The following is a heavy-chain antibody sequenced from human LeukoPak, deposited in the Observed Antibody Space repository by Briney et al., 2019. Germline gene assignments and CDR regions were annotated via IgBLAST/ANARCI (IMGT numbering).Heavy chain of an antibody. V-gene: IGHV1-46*01. CDR1: GYTLASYD. CDR3: ARASGTFTVTAFFVY. J-gene: IGHJ4*02. CDR2: INPSGGST. Sequence: ASVKVSCKASGYTLASYDINWVRQATGQGLEWMGIINPSGGSTSYAQKFQGRVTMTRDTSTSTVYMELSSLRSEDTAVYYCARASGTFTVTAFFVYWGQGTLVTVSS. D-gene: IGHD2-21*02.